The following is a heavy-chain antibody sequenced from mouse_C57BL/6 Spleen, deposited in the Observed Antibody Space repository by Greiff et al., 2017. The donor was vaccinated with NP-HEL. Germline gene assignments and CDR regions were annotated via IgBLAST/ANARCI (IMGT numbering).Heavy chain of an antibody. CDR2: ISSGRSTI. D-gene: IGHD2-2*01. CDR1: GFTFSDYG. Sequence: DVMLVESGGGLVKPGGSLKLSCAASGFTFSDYGMHWVRQAPEKGLEWVAYISSGRSTIYYADTVKGRFTISRDNAKNTLFLQMTSLRSEDTAMYYCARQGVTRAYWYFDVWGTGTTVTVSS. V-gene: IGHV5-17*01. J-gene: IGHJ1*03. CDR3: ARQGVTRAYWYFDV.